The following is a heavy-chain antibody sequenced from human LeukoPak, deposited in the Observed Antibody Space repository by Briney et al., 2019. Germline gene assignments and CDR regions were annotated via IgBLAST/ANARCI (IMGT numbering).Heavy chain of an antibody. CDR1: GGSISSGGYS. V-gene: IGHV4-30-2*01. CDR3: ARGRLGYCSGGSCRPFFDY. Sequence: SQTLSLTCAVSGGSISSGGYSWSWIRQPPGKGLEWIGYIYHSGSTYYNPSLKSRVTISVDRSKNQFSLKLSSVTAADTAVYYRARGRLGYCSGGSCRPFFDYWGQGTQVTVSS. D-gene: IGHD2-15*01. J-gene: IGHJ4*02. CDR2: IYHSGST.